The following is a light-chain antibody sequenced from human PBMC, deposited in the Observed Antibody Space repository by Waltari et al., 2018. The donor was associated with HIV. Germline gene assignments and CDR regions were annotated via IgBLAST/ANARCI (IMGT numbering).Light chain of an antibody. CDR2: GDN. CDR3: QSYDSSLSAWV. Sequence: QSVLTQPPSVSGAPGQRVSISCTGSSSNIGEGYDVHWYQELPGTAPKLLIYGDNTRPSGVPDLFSGSKPGTSASLAISGLQFEDEAEYYGQSYDSSLSAWVFGGGTKLTVL. CDR1: SSNIGEGYD. V-gene: IGLV1-40*01. J-gene: IGLJ3*02.